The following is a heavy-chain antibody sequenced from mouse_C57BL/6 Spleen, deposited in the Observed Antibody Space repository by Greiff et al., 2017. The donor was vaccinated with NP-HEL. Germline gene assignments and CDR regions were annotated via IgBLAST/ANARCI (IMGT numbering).Heavy chain of an antibody. J-gene: IGHJ2*01. V-gene: IGHV5-6*01. CDR1: GFTFSSYG. CDR3: ARQRGDGYFSY. Sequence: EVQRVESGGDLVKPGGSLKLSCAASGFTFSSYGMSWVRQTPDKRLEWVATISSGGSYTYYPDSVKGRFTISRDNAKNTLYLQMSSLKSVDTAMYYCARQRGDGYFSYWGQGTTLTVSS. D-gene: IGHD2-3*01. CDR2: ISSGGSYT.